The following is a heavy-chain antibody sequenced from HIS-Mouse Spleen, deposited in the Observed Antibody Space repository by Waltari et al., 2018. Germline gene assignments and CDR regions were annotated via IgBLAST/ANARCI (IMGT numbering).Heavy chain of an antibody. CDR2: INHSGST. D-gene: IGHD1-26*01. J-gene: IGHJ4*02. Sequence: QVQLQQWGAGLLKPSETLSLTCAVYGGSFRGYYWSWIRQPPGKGLEWIGEINHSGSTNYHPSLKSRVTISVDTSKNQFSLKLSSVTAADTAVYYCARMGPASGSYGDYWGQGTLVTVSS. V-gene: IGHV4-34*01. CDR1: GGSFRGYY. CDR3: ARMGPASGSYGDY.